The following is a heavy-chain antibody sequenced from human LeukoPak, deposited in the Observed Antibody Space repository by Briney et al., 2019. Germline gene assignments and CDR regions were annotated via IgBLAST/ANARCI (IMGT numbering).Heavy chain of an antibody. D-gene: IGHD3-22*01. J-gene: IGHJ4*02. CDR2: INHSGRT. V-gene: IGHV4-34*01. CDR1: GGSFSGYY. Sequence: SETLSLTCAVYGGSFSGYYWTWIRQPPGKGLEWIGEINHSGRTNYNPSLKSRVTISVDTSKNQFSLKLSSVTAADTAVYYCARERITMIVVAGIDYWGQGTLVTVSS. CDR3: ARERITMIVVAGIDY.